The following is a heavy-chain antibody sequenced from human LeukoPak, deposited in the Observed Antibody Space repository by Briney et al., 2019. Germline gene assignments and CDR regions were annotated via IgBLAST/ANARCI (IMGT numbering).Heavy chain of an antibody. CDR1: GFTFSSYA. V-gene: IGHV3-30-3*01. J-gene: IGHJ6*02. Sequence: PRGSLRLSCAASGFTFSSYAMHWVRQAPGKGLEWVAVISYDGSNKYYADSVKGRFTISRDNSKNTLYLQMNSLRAEDTAVYYCARDLYSSGWYGSYYYYYGMDVWGQGTTVTVSS. CDR2: ISYDGSNK. D-gene: IGHD6-19*01. CDR3: ARDLYSSGWYGSYYYYYGMDV.